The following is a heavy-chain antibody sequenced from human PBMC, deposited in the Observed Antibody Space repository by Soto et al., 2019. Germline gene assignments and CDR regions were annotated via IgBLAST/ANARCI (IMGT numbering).Heavy chain of an antibody. CDR1: GFTFSNAW. CDR2: IKSKTDGGTT. J-gene: IGHJ6*02. Sequence: GGSLRLSCAASGFTFSNAWMNWVRQAPGKGLEWVGRIKSKTDGGTTDYAAPVKGRFTISRDDSKNTLYLQMNSLKTEDTAVYYCTTVGSGYSSGWYSLNYYYYGMDVWGQGTTVTVSS. V-gene: IGHV3-15*07. D-gene: IGHD6-19*01. CDR3: TTVGSGYSSGWYSLNYYYYGMDV.